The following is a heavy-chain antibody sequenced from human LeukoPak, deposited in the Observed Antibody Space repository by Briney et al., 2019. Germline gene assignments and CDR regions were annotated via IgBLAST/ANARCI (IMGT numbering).Heavy chain of an antibody. CDR2: INHSGST. Sequence: SETLSLTCAVYGGSFSGYYWSWIRQPPGKGLEWIGEINHSGSTNYNPSLKSRVTISVDTPKNQFSLKLSSVTAADTAVYYCARHLGIAAAGTHKQTKSRAVWRNWFDPWGQGTLVTISS. D-gene: IGHD6-13*01. CDR3: ARHLGIAAAGTHKQTKSRAVWRNWFDP. V-gene: IGHV4-34*01. J-gene: IGHJ5*02. CDR1: GGSFSGYY.